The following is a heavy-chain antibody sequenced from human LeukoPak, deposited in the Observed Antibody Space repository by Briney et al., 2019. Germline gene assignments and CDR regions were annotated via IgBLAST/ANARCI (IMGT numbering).Heavy chain of an antibody. CDR3: AKHQSGEVAGY. Sequence: GESLKISCKGSGYRFTNYWIGWVRQMPGKGLEWMGIMYPGDSDIRYSPSFQGQVTISADNSISTAYLQWNSLEASDTAMYYWAKHQSGEVAGYWGQGTLVTVSS. V-gene: IGHV5-51*01. J-gene: IGHJ4*02. D-gene: IGHD5-12*01. CDR1: GYRFTNYW. CDR2: MYPGDSDI.